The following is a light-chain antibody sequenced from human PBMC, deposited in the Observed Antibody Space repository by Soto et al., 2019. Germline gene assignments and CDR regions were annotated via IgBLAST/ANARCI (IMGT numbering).Light chain of an antibody. Sequence: QSVLTQPPSASGTPGQRVTISCSGSGSNIGSNYVYWYQHLPGTAPKLLIYRNNQRPSGVPDRFSGSKSGTSTSLAISGLRSEDEADYYCATWDDSLSAVVFGGGTKLTVL. CDR3: ATWDDSLSAVV. V-gene: IGLV1-47*01. CDR2: RNN. CDR1: GSNIGSNY. J-gene: IGLJ2*01.